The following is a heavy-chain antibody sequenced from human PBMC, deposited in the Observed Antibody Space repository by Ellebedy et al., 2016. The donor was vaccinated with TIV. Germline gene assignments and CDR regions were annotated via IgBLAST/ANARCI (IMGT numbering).Heavy chain of an antibody. J-gene: IGHJ4*02. CDR3: ARDQSTAVFDH. CDR1: GYIFTNNA. V-gene: IGHV1-18*01. CDR2: ISTENRNT. Sequence: AASVKVSCKASGYIFTNNAITWVRQAPGQGLEWMGWISTENRNTNYAQKFQGRVTLTTETSTNTAYMELTNLRSDDTAVYYCARDQSTAVFDHWGQGTLITVSS. D-gene: IGHD1-1*01.